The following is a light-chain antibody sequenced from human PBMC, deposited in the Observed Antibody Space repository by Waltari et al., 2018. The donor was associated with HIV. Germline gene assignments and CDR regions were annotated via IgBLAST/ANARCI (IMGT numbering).Light chain of an antibody. V-gene: IGLV1-40*01. J-gene: IGLJ3*02. CDR2: GNN. Sequence: QSVLTQPPSVSGAPGQRVRFSCTGTTFNIGAGHDVHWYQHLPGTAPKLLIFGNNKRPSGVPDRFSGSKSGSSASLAITGLQAEDEADYYCQSYDNRLRGVFGGGTKVTVL. CDR3: QSYDNRLRGV. CDR1: TFNIGAGHD.